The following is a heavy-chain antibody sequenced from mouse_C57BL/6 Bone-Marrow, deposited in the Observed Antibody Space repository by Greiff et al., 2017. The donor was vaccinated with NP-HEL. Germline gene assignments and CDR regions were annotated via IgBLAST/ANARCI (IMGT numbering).Heavy chain of an antibody. CDR3: INSYDDYAMDY. CDR2: IDPENGDT. V-gene: IGHV14-4*01. CDR1: GFNIKDDY. J-gene: IGHJ4*01. D-gene: IGHD2-4*01. Sequence: VQLQQSGAELVRPGASVKLSCTASGFNIKDDYMHWVKQRPEQGLEWIGWIDPENGDTEYASKFQGKATITADTSSNTAYLQLSSLTSEDTAVYYCINSYDDYAMDYWGQGTSVTVSS.